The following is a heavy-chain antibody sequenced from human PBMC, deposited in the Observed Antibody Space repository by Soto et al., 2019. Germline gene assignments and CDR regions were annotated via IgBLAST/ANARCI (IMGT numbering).Heavy chain of an antibody. CDR3: ARDRRDTEYSSGWYLFYYYGMDV. CDR2: INHSGST. J-gene: IGHJ6*02. D-gene: IGHD6-19*01. V-gene: IGHV4-34*01. CDR1: GGSFSGYY. Sequence: NPSETLSLTCAVYGGSFSGYYWSWIRQPPGKGLEWIGEINHSGSTNYNPSLKSRVTISVDTSKNQFSLKLSSVTAADTAVYYCARDRRDTEYSSGWYLFYYYGMDVWGQGTTVTVSS.